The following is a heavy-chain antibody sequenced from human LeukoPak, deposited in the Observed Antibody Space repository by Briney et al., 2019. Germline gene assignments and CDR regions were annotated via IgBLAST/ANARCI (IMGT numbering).Heavy chain of an antibody. V-gene: IGHV3-11*05. CDR2: ISSNSKYT. Sequence: GGSLGLPCAASGFMFSDYFMSWIRQAPGKELEWISYISSNSKYTKYADSVKGRFTISRDNAKKSLYLQMNSLRAEDTAVYYCARDNGNKYYFDYWGQGTLVTVSS. CDR3: ARDNGNKYYFDY. D-gene: IGHD2-8*01. CDR1: GFMFSDYF. J-gene: IGHJ4*02.